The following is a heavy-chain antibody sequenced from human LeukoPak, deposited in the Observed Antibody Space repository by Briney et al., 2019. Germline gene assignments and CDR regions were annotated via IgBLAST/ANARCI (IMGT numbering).Heavy chain of an antibody. CDR2: INSNSINI. CDR1: GFTFDDYT. CDR3: AKEGSGWYRGEYYFDY. D-gene: IGHD6-19*01. V-gene: IGHV3-9*01. Sequence: QPGRSLRLSCEATGFTFDDYTMHWVRQTPGKGLEWVSGINSNSINIRYADSVKGRFTISRDNAKNSLYLQMNSLRTEDTAFYYCAKEGSGWYRGEYYFDYWGQGTLVTVSS. J-gene: IGHJ4*02.